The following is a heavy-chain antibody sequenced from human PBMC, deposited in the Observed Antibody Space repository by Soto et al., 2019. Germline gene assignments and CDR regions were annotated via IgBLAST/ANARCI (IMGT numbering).Heavy chain of an antibody. J-gene: IGHJ6*02. CDR2: IVVGSGNT. V-gene: IGHV1-58*02. D-gene: IGHD4-17*01. CDR3: AAVLSTVTKLYYYYGMDV. Sequence: ASVKVSCKASGFTFTSSGMQWVRQARGRRLEWIGWIVVGSGNTNYAQKFQERVTITRDMSTSTAYMELSSLRSEDTAVYYCAAVLSTVTKLYYYYGMDVWGQGTTVTVSS. CDR1: GFTFTSSG.